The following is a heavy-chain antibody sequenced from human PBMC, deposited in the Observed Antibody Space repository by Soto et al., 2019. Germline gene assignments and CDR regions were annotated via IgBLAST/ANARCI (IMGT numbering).Heavy chain of an antibody. Sequence: QMQLQESGPGLVKPSETLSLTCTVSGASVSTGYWSWIRQPPGKALEWIGFMYLGGSFNYNPSLTSRVTISVETSKNQFSMEVTSVTAADTAVYYCARSYYDTTGFAVDPWGQGTLVIVSS. CDR3: ARSYYDTTGFAVDP. D-gene: IGHD3-22*01. CDR2: MYLGGSF. CDR1: GASVSTGY. J-gene: IGHJ5*02. V-gene: IGHV4-59*02.